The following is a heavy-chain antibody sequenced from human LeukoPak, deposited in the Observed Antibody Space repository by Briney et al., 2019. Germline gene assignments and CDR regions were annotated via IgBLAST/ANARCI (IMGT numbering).Heavy chain of an antibody. CDR2: IKTDGSST. CDR3: AKDGGSLGEVRD. D-gene: IGHD3-16*01. Sequence: GGSLRLSCAASGFTFSTYWMHWVRQTPGKGLVWVSRIKTDGSSTYYADSVMGRFTISRDNSKDTLYLQMNSLRAEDTAVYYCAKDGGSLGEVRDWGQGTLVTVSS. J-gene: IGHJ4*02. V-gene: IGHV3-74*01. CDR1: GFTFSTYW.